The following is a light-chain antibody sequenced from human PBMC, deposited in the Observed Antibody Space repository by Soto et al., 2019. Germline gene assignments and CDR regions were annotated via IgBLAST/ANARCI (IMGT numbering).Light chain of an antibody. CDR3: QQYYSYPALT. Sequence: AIRMTQSPSSLSASTGDRVTITCRASQGISSYLAWYQQKPGKAPKLLIYAASTLQSGVPSRFSGSGSRTDFTLTISCLQSEDFATYYCQQYYSYPALTFGGGTKVEIK. V-gene: IGKV1-8*01. CDR2: AAS. CDR1: QGISSY. J-gene: IGKJ4*01.